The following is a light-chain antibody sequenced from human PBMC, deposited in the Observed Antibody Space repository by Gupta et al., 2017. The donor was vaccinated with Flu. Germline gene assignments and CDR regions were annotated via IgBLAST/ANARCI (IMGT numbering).Light chain of an antibody. CDR1: SSDIGGYNY. Sequence: QSALTQPASVSGSPGQSITISCTGTSSDIGGYNYVSWYQQHPGKAPKRRIFEVNNRPSGVSNRFSGSKSGNTASLTISGLQAEDEAHYYCSSYTGSSTLFGGGTKLTVL. J-gene: IGLJ2*01. CDR2: EVN. CDR3: SSYTGSSTL. V-gene: IGLV2-14*01.